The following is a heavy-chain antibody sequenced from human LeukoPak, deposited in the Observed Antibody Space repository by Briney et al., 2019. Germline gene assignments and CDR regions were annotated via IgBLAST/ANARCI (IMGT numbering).Heavy chain of an antibody. V-gene: IGHV3-7*01. Sequence: AGGSPRLSCAASGFTFSGYWMSWVRQTPEKGLEWVANIKQDGYEKYYVGSVKGRFTISRDNAKNSLYLQMNSLRADDTAIYYCARDKIVGPTTLDYWGQGTLVTVSS. CDR3: ARDKIVGPTTLDY. J-gene: IGHJ4*02. CDR2: IKQDGYEK. CDR1: GFTFSGYW. D-gene: IGHD1-26*01.